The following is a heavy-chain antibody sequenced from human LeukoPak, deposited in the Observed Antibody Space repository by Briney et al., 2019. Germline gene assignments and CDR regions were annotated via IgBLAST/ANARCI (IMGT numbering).Heavy chain of an antibody. Sequence: SETLSLTCAVYGGSFSGYYWSWIRQPPGKGLEWIGEINHSGSTNYNPSLKSRVTISVDTSKNQFSLKLSSVTAADTAVYYCARGRYSYGFASKVTPVDYWGQGTLVTVSS. CDR2: INHSGST. V-gene: IGHV4-34*01. J-gene: IGHJ4*02. CDR3: ARGRYSYGFASKVTPVDY. D-gene: IGHD5-18*01. CDR1: GGSFSGYY.